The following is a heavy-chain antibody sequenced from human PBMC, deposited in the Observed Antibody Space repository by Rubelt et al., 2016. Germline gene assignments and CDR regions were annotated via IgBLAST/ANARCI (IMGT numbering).Heavy chain of an antibody. CDR1: GFTVSSNY. J-gene: IGHJ6*02. CDR2: IYSGGST. V-gene: IGHV3-53*05. Sequence: SGFTVSSNYMSWLRQAPGKGLEWVSVIYSGGSTYYADSVKGRFTISRDNSKNTLYLQMNSLRAEDTAVYYCASSIVVVPAANYYYGMDVWGQGTTVTVSS. CDR3: ASSIVVVPAANYYYGMDV. D-gene: IGHD2-2*01.